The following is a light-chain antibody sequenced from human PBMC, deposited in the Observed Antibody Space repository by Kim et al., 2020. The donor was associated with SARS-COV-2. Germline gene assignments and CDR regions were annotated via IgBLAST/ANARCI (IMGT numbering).Light chain of an antibody. V-gene: IGLV4-69*01. J-gene: IGLJ3*02. CDR3: QTWGTGIGV. CDR2: LNSDGSH. CDR1: SGHSSYA. Sequence: QPVLTQSPSASASLGASVKLTCTLSSGHSSYAIAWHQQQPEKGPRYLMKLNSDGSHSKGDGIPDRFSGSSSGAERYLTISSLQSEDEADYYCQTWGTGIGVLGGGKKLTVL.